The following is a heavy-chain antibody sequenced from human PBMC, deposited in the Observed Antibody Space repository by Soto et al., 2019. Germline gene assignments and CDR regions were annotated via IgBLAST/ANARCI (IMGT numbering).Heavy chain of an antibody. V-gene: IGHV4-34*01. J-gene: IGHJ6*02. CDR2: INHSGST. Sequence: PSETLSLTCAVYGGSFSGYYWSWIRQPPGKGLEWIGEINHSGSTNYNPSLKSRVTISVDTSKNQFSLKLSSVTAADTAVYYCARAMANARRPHDYYGLDVWGQGTTVTVSS. CDR3: ARAMANARRPHDYYGLDV. CDR1: GGSFSGYY. D-gene: IGHD2-8*01.